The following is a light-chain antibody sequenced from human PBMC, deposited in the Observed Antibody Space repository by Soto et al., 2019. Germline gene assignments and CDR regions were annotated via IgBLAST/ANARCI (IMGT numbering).Light chain of an antibody. CDR2: DVS. CDR1: SSDVGGYNY. J-gene: IGLJ7*01. CDR3: CSYAGSYTYAV. Sequence: QSVLTQPRSVSGSPGQSVTISCTGTSSDVGGYNYVSWYQQHPGKAPKLMIYDVSKRPSGVPDRFSGSKSGNTASLTISGLQAEDEDDYYCCSYAGSYTYAVFGGGTQLTVL. V-gene: IGLV2-11*01.